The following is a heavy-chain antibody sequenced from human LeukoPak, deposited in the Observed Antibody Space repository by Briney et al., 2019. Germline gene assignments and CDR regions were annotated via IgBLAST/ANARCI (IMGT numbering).Heavy chain of an antibody. CDR2: ISGGGDST. J-gene: IGHJ4*02. CDR3: AKYYYTSGSSGGRVFDY. Sequence: GGSLRLSCAASGFTFSSYAMTWVHQAPGKGLEWVSAISGGGDSTYYADSVKGRFTISRDNSKNSLYLQMNSLRAEDTAVYYCAKYYYTSGSSGGRVFDYWGQGTLVTVSS. D-gene: IGHD3-10*01. CDR1: GFTFSSYA. V-gene: IGHV3-23*01.